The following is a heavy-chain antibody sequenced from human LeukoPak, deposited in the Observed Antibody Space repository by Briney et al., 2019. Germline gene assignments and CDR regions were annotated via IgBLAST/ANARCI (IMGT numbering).Heavy chain of an antibody. CDR2: RSDDGSAQ. D-gene: IGHD3-22*01. V-gene: IGHV3-30*18. J-gene: IGHJ1*01. Sequence: GGSLRLSCIASGFTFNKYGMHWVRQAPGKGLEWVAVRSDDGSAQHYADSVRGRSTISRDNSKNTSSLQMNSLRPEDTAMYFCAKDRDPYSSGTWDSWGQGTLVIVSS. CDR3: AKDRDPYSSGTWDS. CDR1: GFTFNKYG.